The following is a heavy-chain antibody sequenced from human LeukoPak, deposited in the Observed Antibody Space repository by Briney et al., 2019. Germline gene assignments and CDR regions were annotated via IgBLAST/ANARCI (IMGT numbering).Heavy chain of an antibody. J-gene: IGHJ6*03. CDR2: INHSGST. CDR1: GGSFSGYY. V-gene: IGHV4-34*01. Sequence: SETLSLTCAVYGGSFSGYYWSWIRQPPGKGLEWIGEINHSGSTNYNPSLKSRVTISVDTSKNQFSLKLSSVTAADTAVYYCARTAMGYYYYYYMDVWGKGTTVTVSS. CDR3: ARTAMGYYYYYYMDV. D-gene: IGHD5-18*01.